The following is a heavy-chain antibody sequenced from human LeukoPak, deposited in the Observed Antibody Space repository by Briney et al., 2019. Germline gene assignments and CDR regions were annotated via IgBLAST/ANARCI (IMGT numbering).Heavy chain of an antibody. J-gene: IGHJ4*02. D-gene: IGHD2-2*01. V-gene: IGHV3-11*04. Sequence: GGSLRLSCAASGFTFSDFYMSWIRQAPGKGLEWVSCISNSGSIIYYADSVKGRFTISRDNAKSSLYLQVNSLRAEDTAVYYCAREPCSTTNSRIFDYWGQGTLVTVSS. CDR3: AREPCSTTNSRIFDY. CDR2: ISNSGSII. CDR1: GFTFSDFY.